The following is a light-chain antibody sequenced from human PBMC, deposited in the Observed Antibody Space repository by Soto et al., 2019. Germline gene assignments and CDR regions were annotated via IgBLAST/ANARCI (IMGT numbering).Light chain of an antibody. V-gene: IGLV3-21*02. CDR1: NIGSKS. J-gene: IGLJ2*01. Sequence: SYYLTQPPSVSVAPGQTARITCWGNNIGSKSVHWYQQKPGQAPVLVVYDGSDRPSGIPERFSGSNSGNTATLTISRVEAGDEADYYCQVWDSSSDHVVLGGGTK. CDR2: DGS. CDR3: QVWDSSSDHVV.